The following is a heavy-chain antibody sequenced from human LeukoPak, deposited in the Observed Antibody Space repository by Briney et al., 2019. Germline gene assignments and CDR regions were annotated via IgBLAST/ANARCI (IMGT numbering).Heavy chain of an antibody. V-gene: IGHV4-38-2*01. CDR1: GFTFTDYY. CDR3: ARAGNGDYYFDY. CDR2: IYHSGST. Sequence: GSLRLSCVASGFTFTDYYMAWIRQAPGKGLEWIGYIYHSGSTYYNPSLKSRVTISVDRSKNQFSLKLSSVTAADTAVYYCARAGNGDYYFDYWGQGTLVTVSS. D-gene: IGHD4-17*01. J-gene: IGHJ4*02.